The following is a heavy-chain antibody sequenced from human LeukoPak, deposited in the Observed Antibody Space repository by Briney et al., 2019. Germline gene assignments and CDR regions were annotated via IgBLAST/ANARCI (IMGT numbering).Heavy chain of an antibody. V-gene: IGHV4-59*01. CDR1: GGSISSYY. CDR2: IYYSGST. Sequence: PSETLYLTCTVSGGSISSYYWSWIRQPPGKGLEWIGYIYYSGSTNYNPSLKSRVTISVDTSKNQFSLKLRSVTAADTAVYYCARLAYYYDSSGYYPQYWYFDLWGRGTLVTVSS. CDR3: ARLAYYYDSSGYYPQYWYFDL. D-gene: IGHD3-22*01. J-gene: IGHJ2*01.